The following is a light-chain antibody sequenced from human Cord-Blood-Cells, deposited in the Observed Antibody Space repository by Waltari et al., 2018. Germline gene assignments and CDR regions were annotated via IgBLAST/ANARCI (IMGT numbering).Light chain of an antibody. CDR3: QQYNNWPPAMT. CDR1: QSVSSN. CDR2: GAS. V-gene: IGKV3-15*01. J-gene: IGKJ2*01. Sequence: EIVMTQSPATMSVSPGERATLSCRASQSVSSNLACYQQKPGQAPRHLIYGASTRATGIPARFSGSGSGTEFTLTISSLQSEDFAVYYGQQYNNWPPAMTFGQGTKLEIK.